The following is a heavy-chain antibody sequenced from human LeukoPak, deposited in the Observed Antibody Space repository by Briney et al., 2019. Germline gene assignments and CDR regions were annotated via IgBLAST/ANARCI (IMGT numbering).Heavy chain of an antibody. Sequence: PGGSLRLSCAASGFTFSSYAMSWVRQAPGKGLEWVSAISGSGGSTYYADSVKGRFTISRDNSKNTLYLQMNSLRAEDTAVYYCAEGHSFMVRGVIVDYWGQGTLVTVSS. CDR2: ISGSGGST. J-gene: IGHJ4*02. CDR1: GFTFSSYA. CDR3: AEGHSFMVRGVIVDY. V-gene: IGHV3-23*01. D-gene: IGHD3-10*01.